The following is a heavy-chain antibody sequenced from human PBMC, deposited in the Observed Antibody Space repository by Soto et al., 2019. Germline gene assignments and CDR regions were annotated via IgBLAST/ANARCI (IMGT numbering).Heavy chain of an antibody. CDR1: GGAMSSGSINGTTYY. CDR3: AGHSTVEVIGVTGIDGFDI. J-gene: IGHJ3*02. D-gene: IGHD4-17*01. Sequence: PSETLSLTCTVSGGAMSSGSINGTTYYWGWIRQPPGKGLEWIGSINYSGITYYNPSLESGVTISIDTSKNHFSLKLKSVTAADTAVYFCAGHSTVEVIGVTGIDGFDIWGQGTMVTVSS. CDR2: INYSGIT. V-gene: IGHV4-39*01.